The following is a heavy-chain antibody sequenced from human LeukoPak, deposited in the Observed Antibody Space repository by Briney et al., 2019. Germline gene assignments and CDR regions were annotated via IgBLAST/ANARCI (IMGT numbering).Heavy chain of an antibody. CDR2: ISTSGGSS. V-gene: IGHV3-23*01. J-gene: IGHJ4*02. Sequence: GGSLRLSCAASGFTFSSYAMSWVRQAPGKGLEWVSGISTSGGSSSYADSVKGRFTISRDNPRNTLYMQMHSLRAEDTALYYCAIMHPYYDGSGYWVQWGQGTLVTVSS. CDR1: GFTFSSYA. CDR3: AIMHPYYDGSGYWVQ. D-gene: IGHD3-22*01.